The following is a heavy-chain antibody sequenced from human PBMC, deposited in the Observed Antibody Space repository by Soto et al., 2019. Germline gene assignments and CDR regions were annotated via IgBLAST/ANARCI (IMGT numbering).Heavy chain of an antibody. CDR1: GGSFSGYY. Sequence: QVQLQQWGAGLLKPSETLSLTCAVYGGSFSGYYWSWIRQPPGKGLEWIGEINHSGSTKYNPSLKSRFTISVDTSKNQVALKLSSVTAADTAVYYWARGRRHMTSGIPYFDYWGQGTLVTVSS. CDR3: ARGRRHMTSGIPYFDY. D-gene: IGHD3-10*01. J-gene: IGHJ4*02. CDR2: INHSGST. V-gene: IGHV4-34*01.